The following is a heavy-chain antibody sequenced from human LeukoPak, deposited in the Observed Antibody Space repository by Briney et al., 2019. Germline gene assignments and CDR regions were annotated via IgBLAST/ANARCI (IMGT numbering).Heavy chain of an antibody. J-gene: IGHJ6*03. CDR2: IYYSGST. D-gene: IGHD6-19*01. Sequence: SETLSLTCTASGGSISSYYWSWIRQPPGKGLEWIGYIYYSGSTNYNPSLKSRVTISVDTSKNQFSLKLSSVTAADTAVYYCARGDSSGHYYYYMDVWGKGTTVTVSS. CDR1: GGSISSYY. CDR3: ARGDSSGHYYYYMDV. V-gene: IGHV4-59*01.